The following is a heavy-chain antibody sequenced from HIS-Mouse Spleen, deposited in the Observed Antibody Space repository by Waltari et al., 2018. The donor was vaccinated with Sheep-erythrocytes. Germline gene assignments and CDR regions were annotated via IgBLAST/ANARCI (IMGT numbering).Heavy chain of an antibody. V-gene: IGHV3-73*02. Sequence: EVQLVESGGGLVQPGGSLKRSCAASGFTFSGSAMDWVRQASGKGLEWGGLIRSKANSYATVYAASVKGRFTISRDDSKNTAYLQMNSLKTEDTAVYYCTLGGATGYWGQGTLVTVSS. D-gene: IGHD3-16*01. CDR2: IRSKANSYAT. CDR3: TLGGATGY. J-gene: IGHJ4*02. CDR1: GFTFSGSA.